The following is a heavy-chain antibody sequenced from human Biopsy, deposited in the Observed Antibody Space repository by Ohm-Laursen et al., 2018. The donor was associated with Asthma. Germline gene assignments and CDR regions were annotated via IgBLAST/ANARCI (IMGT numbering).Heavy chain of an antibody. D-gene: IGHD3-22*01. CDR2: INPNGGAT. V-gene: IGHV1-2*06. Sequence: ASVKVSCKASAYTFIGYHLHWARQAPGEGLEWMGRINPNGGATIYAQKFQGRVTMTRDTSISTAYMELNRLRSDDTAVYYCARDALHDNSAYIGDAFDFWGQGTMVTVPS. CDR1: AYTFIGYH. J-gene: IGHJ3*01. CDR3: ARDALHDNSAYIGDAFDF.